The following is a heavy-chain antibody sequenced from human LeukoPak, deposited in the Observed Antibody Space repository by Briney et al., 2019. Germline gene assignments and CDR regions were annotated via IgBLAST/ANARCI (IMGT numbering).Heavy chain of an antibody. CDR1: RFTFSSYA. CDR2: ISDSGGST. Sequence: GGSLRLSCAASRFTFSSYAMSWVRQAPGRGLEWVSSISDSGGSTFYTDSVKGRFTISRDNSKNTLYLQMNSPRAEDTANYYCTKSQWDLIDWGQGTRVTVSS. D-gene: IGHD1-26*01. J-gene: IGHJ1*01. V-gene: IGHV3-23*01. CDR3: TKSQWDLID.